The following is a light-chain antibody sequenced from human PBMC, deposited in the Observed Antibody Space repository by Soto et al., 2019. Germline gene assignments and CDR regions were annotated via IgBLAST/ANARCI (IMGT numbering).Light chain of an antibody. Sequence: DIPMTRSPSTLSASVGDRVTITCRASQTISRQLAWYQQKPGKAPKVLIYDASNLESGVPSRFSGSGSGTEFNLTISSLQPDDFATYYCQQYNSYKSFGQGTKVEIK. J-gene: IGKJ1*01. CDR3: QQYNSYKS. CDR2: DAS. V-gene: IGKV1-5*01. CDR1: QTISRQ.